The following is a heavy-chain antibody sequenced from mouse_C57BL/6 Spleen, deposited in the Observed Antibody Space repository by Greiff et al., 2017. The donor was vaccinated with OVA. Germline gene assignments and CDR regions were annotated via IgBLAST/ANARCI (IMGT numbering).Heavy chain of an antibody. D-gene: IGHD1-1*01. V-gene: IGHV1-15*01. CDR2: IDPETGGT. J-gene: IGHJ4*01. CDR3: TRWGTTVVADYYAMAY. Sequence: VQLQGSGAELVRPGASVTLSCKASGYTFTDYEMHWVKQTPVHGLGWIGAIDPETGGTAYNQKFKGKAILPADKSSTTAYLELRSLTSEDSAFYYCTRWGTTVVADYYAMAYWGQGTSVTVSS. CDR1: GYTFTDYE.